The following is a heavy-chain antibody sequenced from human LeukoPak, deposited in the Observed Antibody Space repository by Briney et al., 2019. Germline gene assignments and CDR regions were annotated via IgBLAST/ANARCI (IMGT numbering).Heavy chain of an antibody. D-gene: IGHD3-22*01. CDR3: VKGGNYYDSSAYYDYFDY. J-gene: IGHJ4*02. V-gene: IGHV3-23*01. Sequence: PGGSLRLSCAASGFTFSSYAMSWVHQAPGKGLKWVSAISGSGGSTDYADSVKGRVTISRDNSKNTLYLQMNSLRVEDTAVYYCVKGGNYYDSSAYYDYFDYWGQGTLVTVSS. CDR1: GFTFSSYA. CDR2: ISGSGGST.